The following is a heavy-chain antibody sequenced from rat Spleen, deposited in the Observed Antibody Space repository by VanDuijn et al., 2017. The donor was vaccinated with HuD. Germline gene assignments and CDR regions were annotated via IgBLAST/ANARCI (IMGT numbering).Heavy chain of an antibody. CDR2: ITNSGGNT. D-gene: IGHD1-2*01. V-gene: IGHV5-31*01. J-gene: IGHJ3*01. Sequence: EVQLVESGGGPVQPGRSLKLSCVASGFTFNKYWMTWIRQAPGQGLEWVASITNSGGNTYYPDSVRGRFTVSRDNAKSTLYLQMNSLRSEDTATYYCTTRPYYSSLNWFPYWGQGTLVTVSS. CDR1: GFTFNKYW. CDR3: TTRPYYSSLNWFPY.